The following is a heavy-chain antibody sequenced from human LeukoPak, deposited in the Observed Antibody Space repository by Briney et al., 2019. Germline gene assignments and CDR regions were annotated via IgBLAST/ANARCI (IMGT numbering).Heavy chain of an antibody. CDR2: ISGSGGST. J-gene: IGHJ3*01. CDR3: AKAVVLLWFGGDAFDV. D-gene: IGHD3-10*01. V-gene: IGHV3-23*01. CDR1: GFTFSSYA. Sequence: GSLRLSCAASGFTFSSYAMSWVRQAPGKGLEWVSAISGSGGSTYYADSVKGRFTISRDNSKNTLYLQMNSLRAEDTAVYYCAKAVVLLWFGGDAFDVWGQGTMVTVSS.